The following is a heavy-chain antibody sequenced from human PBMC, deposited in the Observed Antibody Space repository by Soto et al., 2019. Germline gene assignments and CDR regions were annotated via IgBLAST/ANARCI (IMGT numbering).Heavy chain of an antibody. J-gene: IGHJ4*02. D-gene: IGHD3-16*01. V-gene: IGHV3-30-3*01. Sequence: PGVSLRLSCSASGFTFSSYAMHWVRHAPGKGLEWVAVISYDGSNKYYADSVKGRFTISRDNSKNTLYLQMNSLRAEDTAVYYCARDFDLERFGFDYWGQGTRVTVSS. CDR1: GFTFSSYA. CDR2: ISYDGSNK. CDR3: ARDFDLERFGFDY.